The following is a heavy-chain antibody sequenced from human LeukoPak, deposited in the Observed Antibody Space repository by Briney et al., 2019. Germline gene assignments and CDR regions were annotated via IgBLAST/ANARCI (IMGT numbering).Heavy chain of an antibody. D-gene: IGHD5-18*01. Sequence: SETLSLTCTVSGYSISSGYYWGWIRQPPGKGLEWIGSIYHSGNTYFNPSLKSRVTISVDTSKNQFSLKLSSVTAADTAVFYCARRGGYSFGFAWFFDLWGRGTLVTVSS. CDR2: IYHSGNT. CDR3: ARRGGYSFGFAWFFDL. V-gene: IGHV4-38-2*02. J-gene: IGHJ2*01. CDR1: GYSISSGYY.